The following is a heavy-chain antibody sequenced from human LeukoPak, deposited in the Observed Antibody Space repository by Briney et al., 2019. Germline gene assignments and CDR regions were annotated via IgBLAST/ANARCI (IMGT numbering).Heavy chain of an antibody. Sequence: GESLMLYCKGSGYSFTSYWIGWVRQMPGKGLEWMGNIYPGDSDTRYSPSFQGQVTISADKSISTAYLQWSSLKASDTAMYYCARVAAGGEYSYGAWYFDLWGRGTLVTVSS. D-gene: IGHD5-18*01. CDR1: GYSFTSYW. V-gene: IGHV5-51*01. CDR3: ARVAAGGEYSYGAWYFDL. CDR2: IYPGDSDT. J-gene: IGHJ2*01.